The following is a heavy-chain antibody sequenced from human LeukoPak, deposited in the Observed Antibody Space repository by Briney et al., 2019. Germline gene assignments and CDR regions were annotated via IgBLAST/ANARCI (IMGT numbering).Heavy chain of an antibody. D-gene: IGHD2/OR15-2a*01. CDR2: IVVGSGNT. CDR3: AAGGRSTTPAFDY. CDR1: GFTFTSSA. V-gene: IGHV1-58*02. Sequence: SVKASCKASGFTFTSSAMQWVRQARGQRLEWIGWIVVGSGNTNYAQKFQERVTITRDMSTSTAYMELSSLRSEDTAVYYCAAGGRSTTPAFDYWGQGTLVTVSS. J-gene: IGHJ4*02.